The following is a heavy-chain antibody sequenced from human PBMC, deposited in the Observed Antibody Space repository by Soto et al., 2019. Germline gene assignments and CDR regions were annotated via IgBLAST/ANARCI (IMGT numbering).Heavy chain of an antibody. V-gene: IGHV3-30*18. CDR3: AKGGLWFEPFDY. J-gene: IGHJ4*02. CDR1: GFPFCSYG. D-gene: IGHD3-10*01. CDR2: ISYDGSNK. Sequence: PGGSLKLSFASNGFPFCSYGMHWVRQATGKGLEWVAVISYDGSNKYYADSVKGRFTISRDNSKNTLYLQMNSLRAEDTAVYYCAKGGLWFEPFDYWGQGT.